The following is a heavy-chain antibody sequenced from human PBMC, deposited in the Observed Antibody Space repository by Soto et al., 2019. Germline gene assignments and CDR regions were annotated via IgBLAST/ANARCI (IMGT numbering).Heavy chain of an antibody. J-gene: IGHJ5*02. CDR1: GFTFSSYS. V-gene: IGHV3-21*01. CDR3: ARAPVGATLWFDP. D-gene: IGHD1-26*01. Sequence: GGSLRLSCAASGFTFSSYSMNWVRQAPGKGLEWVSSISSSSSYIYYADSVKGRFTISRDNAKNSLYLQMNSLRAEDTAVYYCARAPVGATLWFDPWGQGTLVTVSS. CDR2: ISSSSSYI.